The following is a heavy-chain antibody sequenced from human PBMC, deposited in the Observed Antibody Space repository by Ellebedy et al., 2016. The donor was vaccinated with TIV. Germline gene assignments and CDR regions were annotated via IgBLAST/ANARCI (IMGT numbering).Heavy chain of an antibody. J-gene: IGHJ4*01. D-gene: IGHD2-21*02. CDR1: GFTFANAW. Sequence: GESLKISCGASGFTFANAWMNWVRQAPGKGLEWIGRIKSKPTGGTTDYAAPVKGRFTISRDDSTSTLYLEMNSLRSEDTAVYYCATDFMSGFVVRTALPVNYWGHGTLVTVSS. CDR2: IKSKPTGGTT. V-gene: IGHV3-15*01. CDR3: ATDFMSGFVVRTALPVNY.